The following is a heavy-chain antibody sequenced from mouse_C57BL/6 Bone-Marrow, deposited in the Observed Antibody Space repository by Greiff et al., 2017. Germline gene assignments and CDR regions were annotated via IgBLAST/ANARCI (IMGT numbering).Heavy chain of an antibody. Sequence: VQLQQSGAELVRPGASVTLSCKASGYTFTDYEMHWVKQTPVHGLEWIGAIDPETGGTAYNQKFKGKAILTADKSSSAAYMELRSLTSEHSAVYYCTRGGYYGSSYGYLDVWGTGATVTFSS. V-gene: IGHV1-15*01. CDR1: GYTFTDYE. J-gene: IGHJ1*03. D-gene: IGHD1-1*01. CDR3: TRGGYYGSSYGYLDV. CDR2: IDPETGGT.